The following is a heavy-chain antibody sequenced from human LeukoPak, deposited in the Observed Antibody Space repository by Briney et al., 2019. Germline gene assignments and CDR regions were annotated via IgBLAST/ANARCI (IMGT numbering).Heavy chain of an antibody. D-gene: IGHD2-15*01. Sequence: ASVKVSCKASGYTFTGYYMHWVRQAPGQGLEWMGGIIPIFGTASYAQKFQGRVTITADESTSTAYMELSSLRSEDTAVYYCARDRCSGGSCYDYWGQGTLVTVSS. CDR2: IIPIFGTA. CDR3: ARDRCSGGSCYDY. V-gene: IGHV1-69*13. CDR1: GYTFTGYY. J-gene: IGHJ4*02.